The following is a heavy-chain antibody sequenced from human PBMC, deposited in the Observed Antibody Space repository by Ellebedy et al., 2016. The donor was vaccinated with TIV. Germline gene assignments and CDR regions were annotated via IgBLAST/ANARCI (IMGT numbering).Heavy chain of an antibody. J-gene: IGHJ4*02. Sequence: GKSLKISCAASGFTFSSYAMSWVRQAPGKGLEWVSAISGSGGSTYYADSVKGRFTISRDNSKNTLYLQMNSLRAEDTAVYYCAKDVWIAVAGTGDYWGQGTLVTVSS. CDR3: AKDVWIAVAGTGDY. D-gene: IGHD6-19*01. CDR1: GFTFSSYA. V-gene: IGHV3-23*01. CDR2: ISGSGGST.